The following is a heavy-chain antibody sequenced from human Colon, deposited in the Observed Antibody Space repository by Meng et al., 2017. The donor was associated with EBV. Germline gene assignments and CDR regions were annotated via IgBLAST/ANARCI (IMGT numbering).Heavy chain of an antibody. CDR1: GYPFTRYP. Sequence: QLQGVPSGSKLKKPGASGKVYCKASGYPFTRYPMNWGRQAPGQGIEWMGWISTNTGNPTYAQGFTGRFVFSVDTSVSAAYLQISSLKAEDTAVYYCGTLKYTSGFYGPAYWGQGALVTVSS. CDR3: GTLKYTSGFYGPAY. V-gene: IGHV7-4-1*02. J-gene: IGHJ4*02. CDR2: ISTNTGNP. D-gene: IGHD6-19*01.